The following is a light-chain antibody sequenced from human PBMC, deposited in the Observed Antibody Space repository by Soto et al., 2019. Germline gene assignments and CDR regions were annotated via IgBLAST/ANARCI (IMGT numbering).Light chain of an antibody. CDR2: DVS. J-gene: IGLJ1*01. CDR1: SSDVGGYNY. Sequence: QSALTQPASVSGSPGQPITISCTGTSSDVGGYNYVSWYQQHPGQAPKLMIYDVSNRPSGVSNRFSGSKSGNTASLTISGLQAEDEADYYCSSYSSRNTHVFGTGTQLTVL. V-gene: IGLV2-14*03. CDR3: SSYSSRNTHV.